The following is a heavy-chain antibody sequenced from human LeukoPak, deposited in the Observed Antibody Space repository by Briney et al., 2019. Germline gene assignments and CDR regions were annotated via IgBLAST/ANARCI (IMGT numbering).Heavy chain of an antibody. D-gene: IGHD3-10*01. Sequence: SETLSLTCTVSGGSISSGSYYWRWIRQPAGKGLEWIARIYTSGSTNYNPSLKSRVTISVDTSKNQFSLKLSSVTAADTAVYYCARGSGFGELGSSKFDPWGQGTLVTVSS. CDR2: IYTSGST. V-gene: IGHV4-61*02. CDR3: ARGSGFGELGSSKFDP. CDR1: GGSISSGSYY. J-gene: IGHJ5*02.